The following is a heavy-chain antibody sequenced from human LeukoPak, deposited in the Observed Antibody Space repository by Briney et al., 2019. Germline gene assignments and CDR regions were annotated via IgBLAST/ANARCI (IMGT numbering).Heavy chain of an antibody. V-gene: IGHV3-48*01. CDR3: ASLAPGIAAAGIDY. CDR2: ISSSSTI. Sequence: PGGSLRLSCAASGFTFSSYSMNWVRQAPGKGLEWVSYISSSSTIYYADSVKGRFTISRDNAKNSLYLQMNSLRAEDTAVYYCASLAPGIAAAGIDYWGQGTLVTVSS. CDR1: GFTFSSYS. D-gene: IGHD6-13*01. J-gene: IGHJ4*02.